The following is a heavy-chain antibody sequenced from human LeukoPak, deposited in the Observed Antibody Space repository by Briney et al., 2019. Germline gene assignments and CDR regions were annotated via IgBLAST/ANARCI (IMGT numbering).Heavy chain of an antibody. V-gene: IGHV3-23*01. J-gene: IGHJ4*02. CDR1: GFSFSNYA. CDR2: IGGSIGST. D-gene: IGHD2-2*01. CDR3: VKDFVVVPGLVNYFDY. Sequence: GGSLRLSCAASGFSFSNYAMSWVRQGPGKGLEWVSVIGGSIGSTFYTDSVKGRFTISRDNSKNTLSLQMNSLRVEDTAVYYCVKDFVVVPGLVNYFDYWGQGTLVTVSS.